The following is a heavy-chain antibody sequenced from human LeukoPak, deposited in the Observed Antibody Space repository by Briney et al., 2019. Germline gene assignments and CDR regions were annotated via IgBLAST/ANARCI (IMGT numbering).Heavy chain of an antibody. V-gene: IGHV1-18*01. Sequence: GAPVKVSCKASGYTFTSYGISWVRQAPGQGLEWMGWISAYNGNTNYAQKLRGRVTMTTDTSTSTAYMELRSLRSDDTAVYYCARAHTDGYSYGSYYYMDVWGKGTTVTVSS. CDR1: GYTFTSYG. CDR2: ISAYNGNT. CDR3: ARAHTDGYSYGSYYYMDV. D-gene: IGHD5-18*01. J-gene: IGHJ6*03.